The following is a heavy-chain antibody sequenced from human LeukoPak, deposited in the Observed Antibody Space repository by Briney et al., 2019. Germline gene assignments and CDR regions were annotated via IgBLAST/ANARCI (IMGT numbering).Heavy chain of an antibody. D-gene: IGHD6-13*01. CDR1: GFTFSNFA. CDR3: AKHRSWYTSRSELDP. CDR2: ISGSGGST. V-gene: IGHV3-23*01. Sequence: PGGSLRLSCAASGFTFSNFAMSWVRQPPGKGLEWVSAISGSGGSTYYADSVKGRFTISRDNSKNTLYPQMNSLRAEDTAVYYCAKHRSWYTSRSELDPWGQGTLVTVSS. J-gene: IGHJ5*02.